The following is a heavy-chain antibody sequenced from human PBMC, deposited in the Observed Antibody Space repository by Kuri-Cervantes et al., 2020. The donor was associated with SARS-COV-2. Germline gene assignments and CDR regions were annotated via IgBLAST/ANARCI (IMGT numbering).Heavy chain of an antibody. Sequence: ESLKISCAVYGGSFSGYYWGWIRQPPGKGLEWIGSIYHSGGTYYNPSLKSRVTISVDTSKNQFSLKLSSVTAADTAVCYCARGGAGYCSSTSCYLAFDIWGQGTMVTVSS. CDR1: GGSFSGYY. J-gene: IGHJ3*02. CDR3: ARGGAGYCSSTSCYLAFDI. V-gene: IGHV4-38-2*01. D-gene: IGHD2-2*01. CDR2: IYHSGGT.